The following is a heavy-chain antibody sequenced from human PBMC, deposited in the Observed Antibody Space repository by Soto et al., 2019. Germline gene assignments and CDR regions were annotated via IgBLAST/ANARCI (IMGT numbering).Heavy chain of an antibody. V-gene: IGHV3-9*01. J-gene: IGHJ4*02. CDR3: AKGRYDFWSPYYFDS. Sequence: EVQLVESGGRLVQPGRSLRLSWVGTGLNFDDFAMHWVRQAPGKGLEWVSGITWNSRVLAYADSVKGRFTISRYNARMSLYLQMDSLRDEDTALYYCAKGRYDFWSPYYFDSWGQGTLVTVSS. D-gene: IGHD3-3*01. CDR2: ITWNSRVL. CDR1: GLNFDDFA.